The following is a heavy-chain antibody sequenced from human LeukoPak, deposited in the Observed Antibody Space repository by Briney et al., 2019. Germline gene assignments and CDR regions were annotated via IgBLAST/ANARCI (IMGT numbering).Heavy chain of an antibody. V-gene: IGHV3-23*01. D-gene: IGHD6-13*01. CDR3: ANTAFGYSSSWLNYYYYGMDV. Sequence: GGSLRLSCAASGFTFSSYAMSWVRQAPGKGLEWVSAISGSGGSTYYADSVKGRFTISRDNSKNTLYLQMNSLRAEDTAVYYCANTAFGYSSSWLNYYYYGMDVWGQGTTVTVSS. CDR2: ISGSGGST. CDR1: GFTFSSYA. J-gene: IGHJ6*02.